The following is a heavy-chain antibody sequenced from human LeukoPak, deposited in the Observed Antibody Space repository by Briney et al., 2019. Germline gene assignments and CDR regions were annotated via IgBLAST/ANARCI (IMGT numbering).Heavy chain of an antibody. V-gene: IGHV3-30-3*01. CDR1: GFTFSSYA. CDR2: ISYDGSNK. Sequence: GGSLRLSCAASGFTFSSYAMHWVRQAPGKGLEWVAVISYDGSNKYYADSVKGRFTISRDNSKNTLYLQMNSLRAEDTAVYYCARDGYSSVYYYYGMDVWGQGTTVTVSS. J-gene: IGHJ6*02. D-gene: IGHD6-25*01. CDR3: ARDGYSSVYYYYGMDV.